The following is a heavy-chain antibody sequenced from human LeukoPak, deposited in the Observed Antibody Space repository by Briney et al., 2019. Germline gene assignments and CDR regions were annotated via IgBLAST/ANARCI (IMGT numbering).Heavy chain of an antibody. D-gene: IGHD3-16*02. V-gene: IGHV3-30*18. J-gene: IGHJ4*02. CDR2: ISYDGSNK. CDR3: AKADSVYRYGDTYYFDY. CDR1: GFTFSSYG. Sequence: PGGSLRLSCAASGFTFSSYGMHWVRQAPGKGLEWVALISYDGSNKYYVDSVKGRFTISRDNSKNTVHLQMNSLRAEDTAVYYCAKADSVYRYGDTYYFDYWGQGTLVTVSS.